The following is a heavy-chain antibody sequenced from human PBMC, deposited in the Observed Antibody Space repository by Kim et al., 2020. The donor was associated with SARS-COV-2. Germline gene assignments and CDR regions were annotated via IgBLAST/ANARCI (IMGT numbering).Heavy chain of an antibody. J-gene: IGHJ6*02. CDR3: AKVLGIAVAGDYPYYYYGMAV. Sequence: GGSLRLSCAASGFTFSSYAMSWVRQAPGKGLEWVSAISCSGGSTYYADSVKGRFTISRDNSKNTLYLQMNSLRAEDTAVYYCAKVLGIAVAGDYPYYYYGMAVWGQGTTVTVSS. V-gene: IGHV3-23*01. D-gene: IGHD6-19*01. CDR2: ISCSGGST. CDR1: GFTFSSYA.